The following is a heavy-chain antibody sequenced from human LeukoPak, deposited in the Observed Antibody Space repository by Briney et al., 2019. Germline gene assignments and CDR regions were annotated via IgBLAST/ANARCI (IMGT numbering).Heavy chain of an antibody. CDR2: ISSSSSYI. J-gene: IGHJ4*02. D-gene: IGHD2-2*01. V-gene: IGHV3-21*01. CDR1: GFTFSSYS. Sequence: GALRLYCAASGFTFSSYSMNWVRQAPGKGLEWVSSISSSSSYIYYADSVKGRFTISRDNAKNSLYLQMNSLRAEDTAVYYCARAIPAAMNYWGQGTLVTVTS. CDR3: ARAIPAAMNY.